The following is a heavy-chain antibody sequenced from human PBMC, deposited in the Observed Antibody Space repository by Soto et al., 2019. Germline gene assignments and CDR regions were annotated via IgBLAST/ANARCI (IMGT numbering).Heavy chain of an antibody. Sequence: EVQLVESGGGLVQPGGSLRLSCAASGFTFSSYSMNWVRQAPGKGLEWVSYISSSSSTIYYADSVKGRFTISRDNAKNSLDLQMNSLRDADTAVYYCARDIVVVPAAIRNYYYYGMDVWGQGTTVTVSS. CDR1: GFTFSSYS. CDR2: ISSSSSTI. D-gene: IGHD2-2*01. J-gene: IGHJ6*02. CDR3: ARDIVVVPAAIRNYYYYGMDV. V-gene: IGHV3-48*02.